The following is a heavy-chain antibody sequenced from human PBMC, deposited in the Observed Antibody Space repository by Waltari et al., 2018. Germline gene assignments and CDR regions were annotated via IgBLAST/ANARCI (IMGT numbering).Heavy chain of an antibody. CDR2: INHSGRT. CDR3: ARGRPFYETSGYYYNY. CDR1: AGSFSDSF. Sequence: QVQLQQWGAGLLKPSETLSLTCAVYAGSFSDSFWAWLRPAPGKGLEWIGEINHSGRTNSSPSLKSRVTISLDTSKSQFSLTLTSVTAADTALYYCARGRPFYETSGYYYNYWGQGTLVTVSS. J-gene: IGHJ4*02. V-gene: IGHV4-34*01. D-gene: IGHD3-22*01.